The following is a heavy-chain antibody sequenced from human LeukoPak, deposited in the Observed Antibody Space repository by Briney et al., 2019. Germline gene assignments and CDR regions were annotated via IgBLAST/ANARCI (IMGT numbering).Heavy chain of an antibody. V-gene: IGHV3-9*01. CDR2: ISWNSGSI. J-gene: IGHJ3*02. CDR1: GFTFDDYA. CDR3: ARAMQDPTDAFDI. Sequence: GGSLRLSCAASGFTFDDYAMHWVRQAPGKGLEWVSGISWNSGSIGYADSVKGRFTISRDNAKNSLYLQMNSLRAEDTAVYYCARAMQDPTDAFDIWGQGTMVTVSS.